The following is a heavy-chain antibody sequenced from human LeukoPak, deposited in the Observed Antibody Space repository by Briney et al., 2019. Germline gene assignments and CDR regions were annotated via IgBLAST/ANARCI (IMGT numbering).Heavy chain of an antibody. CDR2: INPNSGGT. CDR1: GYTFTGYY. J-gene: IGHJ4*02. Sequence: GASVKVSCKASGYTFTGYYMHWVRQAPGQGLEWMGWINPNSGGTNYAQKFQGRVTMTRDMSISTAYMELSRLRSDDTAVYYCARGWGGYSGYDYIDYWGQRTLVTVSS. CDR3: ARGWGGYSGYDYIDY. D-gene: IGHD5-12*01. V-gene: IGHV1-2*02.